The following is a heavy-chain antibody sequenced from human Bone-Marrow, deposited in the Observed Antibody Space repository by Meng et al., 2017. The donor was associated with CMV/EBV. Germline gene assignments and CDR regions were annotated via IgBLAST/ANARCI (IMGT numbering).Heavy chain of an antibody. Sequence: SVKVSCKASGYTFTSYYMHWVRQAPGQGLEWMGGIIPILGIANYAQKFQGRVTITADKSTSTAYMELSSLRSEDTAVYYCASSLGSSGWPYYYYGMDVWGQGTTVTVSS. D-gene: IGHD6-19*01. J-gene: IGHJ6*02. CDR3: ASSLGSSGWPYYYYGMDV. CDR1: GYTFTSYY. V-gene: IGHV1-69*10. CDR2: IIPILGIA.